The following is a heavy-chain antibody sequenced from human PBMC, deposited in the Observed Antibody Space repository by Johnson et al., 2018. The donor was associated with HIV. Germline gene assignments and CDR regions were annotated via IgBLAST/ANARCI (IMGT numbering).Heavy chain of an antibody. CDR3: AKDRGLSAFDI. Sequence: QVQLVESGGGVVQPGRSLRLSCAASGFTFSSYAMHWVRQAPGKGPEWVAVISYDGSNKYYADSVKGRFTISRDNSKNTLYLQMNSLRAEDTAVYYCAKDRGLSAFDIWGQGTMVTVSS. CDR2: ISYDGSNK. V-gene: IGHV3-30-3*01. CDR1: GFTFSSYA. D-gene: IGHD3-10*01. J-gene: IGHJ3*02.